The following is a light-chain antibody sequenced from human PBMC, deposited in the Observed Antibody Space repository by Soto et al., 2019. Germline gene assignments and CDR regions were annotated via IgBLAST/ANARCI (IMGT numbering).Light chain of an antibody. J-gene: IGLJ2*01. CDR1: RSNIGADSD. CDR2: GDN. CDR3: QTYDTTLSGVI. V-gene: IGLV1-40*01. Sequence: QSVLTQPPSVSGAPGQTVTISCAGSRSNIGADSDVHWYQQLPGTAPKLLIYGDNHRPSGVPDRFSGSKFGTSASLAISGLQGDDEADSYCQTYDTTLSGVIFGGGTKLTVL.